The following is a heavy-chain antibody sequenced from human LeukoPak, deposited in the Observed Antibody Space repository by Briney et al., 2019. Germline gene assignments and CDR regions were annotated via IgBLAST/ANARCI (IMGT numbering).Heavy chain of an antibody. CDR1: GSTFSSYW. CDR3: ARERIAAAGSFDP. D-gene: IGHD6-13*01. V-gene: IGHV3-74*01. CDR2: FISDGSST. Sequence: GGSLRLSCAASGSTFSSYWMHWVRQAPEKVLVWVSRFISDGSSTSYADSVKGRFTISRDNAKNTLYLQMNSLRAEDTAVYYCARERIAAAGSFDPWGQGTLVTVSS. J-gene: IGHJ5*02.